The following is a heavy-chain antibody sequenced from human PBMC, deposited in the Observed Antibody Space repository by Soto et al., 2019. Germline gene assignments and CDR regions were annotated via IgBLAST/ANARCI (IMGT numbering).Heavy chain of an antibody. Sequence: EVQLVESGGGLVQPGGSLRLSCAASGFTVSSNYMSWVRQAPGKGLEWVSAIYSGGSPNYADSVKGRFTIARDNSKNTLYLQMNSLRAEDTAVYYCAREGVVAAADWGQGTLVTVTS. J-gene: IGHJ4*02. CDR1: GFTVSSNY. CDR3: AREGVVAAAD. V-gene: IGHV3-66*01. CDR2: IYSGGSP. D-gene: IGHD2-15*01.